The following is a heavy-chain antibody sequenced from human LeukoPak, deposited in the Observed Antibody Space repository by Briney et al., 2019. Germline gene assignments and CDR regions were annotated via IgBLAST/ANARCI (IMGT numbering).Heavy chain of an antibody. CDR1: GGTFSIYA. V-gene: IGHV1-69*13. CDR3: ARDTQLVVVPAATGGFHYMDV. Sequence: SVKVSCKASGGTFSIYAFSWVRQAPGQGLEWMGGIIPISGTANYAQKFQGRVTISADESTNTVYMELSSLRSEDTAVYYCARDTQLVVVPAATGGFHYMDVWGRGTTVIVSS. D-gene: IGHD2-2*01. CDR2: IIPISGTA. J-gene: IGHJ6*03.